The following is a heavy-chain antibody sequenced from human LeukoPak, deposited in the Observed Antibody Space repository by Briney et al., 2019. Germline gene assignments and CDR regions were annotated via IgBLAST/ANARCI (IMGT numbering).Heavy chain of an antibody. CDR1: EFTVSSNY. CDR2: IYTSGTT. CDR3: AREQWLDY. V-gene: IGHV3-66*01. D-gene: IGHD6-19*01. Sequence: GGSLRLSCAASEFTVSSNYMNWVRQAPGKGLEWVSVIYTSGTTYYADSVKGRFTISRDDSRNTLYLQMNILRAEDTAVYYCAREQWLDYWGQGTLVTVSS. J-gene: IGHJ4*02.